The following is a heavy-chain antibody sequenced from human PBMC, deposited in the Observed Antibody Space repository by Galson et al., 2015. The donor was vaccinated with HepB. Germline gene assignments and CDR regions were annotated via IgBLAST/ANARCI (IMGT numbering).Heavy chain of an antibody. V-gene: IGHV1-69*13. CDR2: IIPVLRMA. CDR3: ASEGYYYDSSGYSALCY. J-gene: IGHJ4*02. CDR1: GGTFNSSS. Sequence: SVTVSCKVSGGTFNSSSITWVRQAPGQGLEYMGGIIPVLRMANYAQKFQGRVTVTADESTSTAYMELSRLRSDDTAVYYCASEGYYYDSSGYSALCYWGQGTLVTVSS. D-gene: IGHD3-22*01.